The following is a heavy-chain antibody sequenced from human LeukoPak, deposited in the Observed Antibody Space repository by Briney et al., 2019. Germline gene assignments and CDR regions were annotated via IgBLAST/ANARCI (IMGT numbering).Heavy chain of an antibody. D-gene: IGHD1-26*01. CDR1: GGSISSSHW. CDR3: ATRIVGATCGVNY. CDR2: INHSGST. Sequence: NSSETLSLTCAVSGGSISSSHWWSWVRQPPGKGLEWIGEINHSGSTNYNPSLKSRVTISVDTSKNQFSLKLSSVTAADTAVYYCATRIVGATCGVNYWGQGTLVTVSS. J-gene: IGHJ4*02. V-gene: IGHV4-4*02.